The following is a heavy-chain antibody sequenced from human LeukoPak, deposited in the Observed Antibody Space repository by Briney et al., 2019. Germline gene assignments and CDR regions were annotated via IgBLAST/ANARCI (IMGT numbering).Heavy chain of an antibody. D-gene: IGHD2-21*02. CDR1: GFTFSDAW. V-gene: IGHV3-15*01. J-gene: IGHJ4*02. CDR3: STSLRGSDCCLDY. CDR2: IKSKTDGGTT. Sequence: GGSLRLSCAASGFTFSDAWVSWVRQAPEMGLEWVGRIKSKTDGGTTDYAAPVKGRFSISRDDSSGTLYLLMNSLKIEDTAVYYCSTSLRGSDCCLDYWGQGTLVAVSS.